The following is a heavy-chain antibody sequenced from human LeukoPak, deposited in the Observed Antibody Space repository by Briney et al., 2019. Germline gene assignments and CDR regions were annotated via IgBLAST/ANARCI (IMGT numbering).Heavy chain of an antibody. CDR2: ISSSGGST. CDR3: AKGGHSYGGAFDY. Sequence: GGSLRLSCAASGFTFKIAMSWVRQAPGKGLEWVSTISSSGGSTYYAASVKGRFTISRDNSKNTLFLQMNSLRAEDTAIYYCAKGGHSYGGAFDYWGQGTLVTVSS. J-gene: IGHJ4*02. V-gene: IGHV3-23*01. CDR1: GFTFKIA. D-gene: IGHD5-18*01.